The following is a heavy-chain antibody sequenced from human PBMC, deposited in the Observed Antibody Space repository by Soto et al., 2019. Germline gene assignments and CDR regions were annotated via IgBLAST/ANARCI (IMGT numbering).Heavy chain of an antibody. V-gene: IGHV4-30-4*01. D-gene: IGHD5-18*01. CDR3: ACIFSGGYSYGSYYYGMDV. Sequence: PSETLSLTCTVSGRSVSSVNYYWSWIRQPPGKGLEWIGYIFYSGSTYYNPSLKSRVTISVDTSKNQFSLKLSSVTAADTAVYYCACIFSGGYSYGSYYYGMDVWGQGTTVTVSS. J-gene: IGHJ6*02. CDR1: GRSVSSVNYY. CDR2: IFYSGST.